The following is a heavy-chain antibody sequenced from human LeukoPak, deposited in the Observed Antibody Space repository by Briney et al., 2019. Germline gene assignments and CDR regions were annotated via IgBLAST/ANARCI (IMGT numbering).Heavy chain of an antibody. CDR2: INPNSGGT. CDR1: GYTFTGYY. CDR3: ASALGYCTNGVCPGAALDY. V-gene: IGHV1-2*02. D-gene: IGHD2-8*01. Sequence: ASVKVSCKASGYTFTGYYMHWVRQAPGQGLEWMGWINPNSGGTNYAQKFQGRVTMTRDTSISAAYMELSRLRSDDTAVYYCASALGYCTNGVCPGAALDYWGQGTLVTVSS. J-gene: IGHJ4*02.